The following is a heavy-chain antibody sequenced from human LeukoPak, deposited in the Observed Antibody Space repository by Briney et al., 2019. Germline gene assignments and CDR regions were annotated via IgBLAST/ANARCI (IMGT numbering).Heavy chain of an antibody. V-gene: IGHV4-34*01. CDR2: IYHSGST. CDR3: AGDIVVVVAATNFFDY. J-gene: IGHJ4*02. CDR1: GGSFSGYY. D-gene: IGHD2-15*01. Sequence: SETLSLTCAVYGGSFSGYYWSWIRQPPGKGLEWIGEIYHSGSTNYNPSLKSRVTISVDKSKNQFSLKLSSVTAADTAVYYCAGDIVVVVAATNFFDYWGQGTLVTVSS.